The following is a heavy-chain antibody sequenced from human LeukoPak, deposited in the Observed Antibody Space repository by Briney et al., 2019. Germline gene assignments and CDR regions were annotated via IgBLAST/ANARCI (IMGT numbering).Heavy chain of an antibody. CDR2: IIPILGIA. CDR3: AREGAVAGTRSDYYGMDV. Sequence: ASVKVSCKASGGTFSSYAISWVRQAPGQGLEWMGRIIPILGIANYAQKFQGRVTITADKSTSTAYMELSSLRSEDTAVYYCAREGAVAGTRSDYYGMDVWGQGTTVTVSS. V-gene: IGHV1-69*04. D-gene: IGHD6-19*01. CDR1: GGTFSSYA. J-gene: IGHJ6*02.